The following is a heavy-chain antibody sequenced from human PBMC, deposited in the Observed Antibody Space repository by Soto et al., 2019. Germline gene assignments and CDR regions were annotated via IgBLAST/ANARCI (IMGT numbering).Heavy chain of an antibody. V-gene: IGHV4-30-4*01. J-gene: IGHJ5*02. Sequence: SETLSLTCTVSGGSVSSDDHYWNWIRQAPGKGLEWIGYIFYSGSAYYNPSFQRRVTISVDTSNNQFSLKVNSVTAADTAVYYCARSTYSYGFSSWGQGTLVTVSS. CDR1: GGSVSSDDHY. D-gene: IGHD5-18*01. CDR3: ARSTYSYGFSS. CDR2: IFYSGSA.